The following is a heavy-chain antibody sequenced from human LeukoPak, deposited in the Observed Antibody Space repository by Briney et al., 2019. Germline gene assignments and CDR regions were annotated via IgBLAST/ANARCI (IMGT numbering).Heavy chain of an antibody. CDR1: GFTFSSYS. CDR3: ARDGPEATGFLFDY. V-gene: IGHV3-21*01. Sequence: GGSLRLSCAASGFTFSSYSMNWVRQAPGKGLEWVSSISSSSSYIYYADSVKGRFTISRDNAKNSLYLQMNSLRAEDTAVYYCARDGPEATGFLFDYWGQGTLVTVSS. D-gene: IGHD3-3*01. J-gene: IGHJ4*02. CDR2: ISSSSSYI.